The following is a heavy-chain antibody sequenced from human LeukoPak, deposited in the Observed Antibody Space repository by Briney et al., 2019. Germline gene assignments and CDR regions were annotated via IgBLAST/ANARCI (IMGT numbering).Heavy chain of an antibody. D-gene: IGHD1-26*01. J-gene: IGHJ4*02. CDR2: INPNSGGT. V-gene: IGHV1-2*02. CDR1: GYTFTGYF. CDR3: ASQSGTYYGYYFDY. Sequence: ASVKVSCKASGYTFTGYFIHWVRQAPGQGFEWMGWINPNSGGTNYAQKFQGRVTMTRDTSISTAYMELSGLTSDDTAVYYCASQSGTYYGYYFDYWGQGTLVTVSS.